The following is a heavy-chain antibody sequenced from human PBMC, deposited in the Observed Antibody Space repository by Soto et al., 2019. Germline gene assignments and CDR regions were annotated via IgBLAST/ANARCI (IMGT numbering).Heavy chain of an antibody. V-gene: IGHV3-30*18. J-gene: IGHJ1*01. D-gene: IGHD6-19*01. CDR2: VSYDGSNK. CDR3: AKGVPGIAVAGTGYFQH. CDR1: GFTFSSYG. Sequence: GGSLRLSCAASGFTFSSYGMHWVSQAPGKGLEWVAVVSYDGSNKYYADSVKGRFTISRDNSKNTLYLQMNSLRAEDTAVYYCAKGVPGIAVAGTGYFQHWGQGTLVTVSS.